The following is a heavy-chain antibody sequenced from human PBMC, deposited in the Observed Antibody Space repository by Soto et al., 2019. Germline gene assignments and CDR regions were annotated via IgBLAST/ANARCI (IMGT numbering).Heavy chain of an antibody. D-gene: IGHD5-18*01. CDR1: GDSISSGGFS. CDR2: IYYSGST. J-gene: IGHJ4*02. Sequence: SETLSLTCAVSGDSISSGGFSWSWIRQPPGKGLEWIGYIYYSGSTNYNPSLKSRVTISVDTSKNQFSLKLSSVTAADTAVYYCARSGYSYGPNPLLYWGQGTLVTVSS. CDR3: ARSGYSYGPNPLLY. V-gene: IGHV4-61*08.